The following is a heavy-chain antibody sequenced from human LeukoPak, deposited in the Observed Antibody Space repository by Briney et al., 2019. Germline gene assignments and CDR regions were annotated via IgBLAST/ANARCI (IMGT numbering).Heavy chain of an antibody. V-gene: IGHV4-59*01. D-gene: IGHD3/OR15-3a*01. CDR2: IDDSGNT. J-gene: IGHJ4*02. CDR3: ARQTGSGLFILP. CDR1: GGSIRSNF. Sequence: SETLSLTCSVSGGSIRSNFWSWIRQPAGKGLEWIGYIDDSGNTKYNPSLKNRVTMSVDTSKTQLSLNLRSVTAADTAVYFCARQTGSGLFILPGGQGTLVTVSS.